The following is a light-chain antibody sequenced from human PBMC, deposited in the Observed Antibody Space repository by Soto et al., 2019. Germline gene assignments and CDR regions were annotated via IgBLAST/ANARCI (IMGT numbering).Light chain of an antibody. J-gene: IGLJ3*02. Sequence: QSVLTQPPSVSGAPGERVAISCTGSSSNVGAGYDVHWYQQLPGTAPKLLIYNNNNRPSGVPDRFSGSRSGTSASLALTGLQADDEADYHCQSYDSRLGGVVFGGGTKLTVL. CDR3: QSYDSRLGGVV. V-gene: IGLV1-40*01. CDR1: SSNVGAGYD. CDR2: NNN.